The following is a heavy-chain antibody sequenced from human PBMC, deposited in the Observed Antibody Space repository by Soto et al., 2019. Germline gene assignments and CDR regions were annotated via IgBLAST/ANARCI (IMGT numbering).Heavy chain of an antibody. D-gene: IGHD6-19*01. J-gene: IGHJ6*02. Sequence: SETLSLTCTVSGGSISSSSYYWGWIRQPPGKGLEWIGSIYYSGSTYYNPSLKSRVTISVDTSKNQFSLKLSSVTSADTAVYYCASPNIAVAGRLTYYGMYVWGQGTTVTVSS. CDR3: ASPNIAVAGRLTYYGMYV. CDR1: GGSISSSSYY. CDR2: IYYSGST. V-gene: IGHV4-39*01.